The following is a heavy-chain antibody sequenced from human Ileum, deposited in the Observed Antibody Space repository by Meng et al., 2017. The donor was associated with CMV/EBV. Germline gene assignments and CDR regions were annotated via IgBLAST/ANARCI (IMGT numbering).Heavy chain of an antibody. J-gene: IGHJ4*02. CDR2: ISLGNGQT. CDR3: ARDVWGFDY. D-gene: IGHD7-27*01. CDR1: GYTFTDHN. V-gene: IGHV1-18*04. Sequence: PLLQSGAEVKNPGSSVNCSRNTSGYTFTDHNSGWVRQAPGQGLEWVGWISLGNGQTVYGHKVQGRVTVTTDTSTSTAYMELRSLRSDDTAMYYCARDVWGFDYWGQGTLVTVSS.